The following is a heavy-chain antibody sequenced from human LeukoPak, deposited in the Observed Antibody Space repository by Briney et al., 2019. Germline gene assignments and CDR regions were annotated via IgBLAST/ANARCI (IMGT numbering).Heavy chain of an antibody. J-gene: IGHJ3*02. V-gene: IGHV4-39*07. CDR3: ASKRGYSYGWAFDI. CDR1: GGSISSNNYY. Sequence: NPSETLSLTCTVSGGSISSNNYYWGWIRQPPGKGLEWIGSIYYSGSTYYNPSLKSRVTISVDTSKNQFSLKLSSVTAADTAVYYCASKRGYSYGWAFDIWGQGTMVTVSS. D-gene: IGHD5-18*01. CDR2: IYYSGST.